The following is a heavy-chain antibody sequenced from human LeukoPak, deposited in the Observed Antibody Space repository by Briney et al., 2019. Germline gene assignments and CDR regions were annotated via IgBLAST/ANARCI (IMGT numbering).Heavy chain of an antibody. CDR3: MSMSVQNCFGDCYSRS. D-gene: IGHD2-21*01. CDR1: GFTFSGSA. Sequence: GGSLRLSCAASGFTFSGSAMHWVRQASGRGLEWVGRIRTKTNNYATAYAASVNGRFTVSRDDSKNTAYLQMNSLRTEDTAIYYCMSMSVQNCFGDCYSRSWGQGTLVTVSS. CDR2: IRTKTNNYAT. V-gene: IGHV3-73*01. J-gene: IGHJ4*02.